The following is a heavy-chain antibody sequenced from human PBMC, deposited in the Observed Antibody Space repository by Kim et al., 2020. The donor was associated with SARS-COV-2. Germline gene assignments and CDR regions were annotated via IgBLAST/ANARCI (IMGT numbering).Heavy chain of an antibody. Sequence: SVKVSCKASGGTFSSYAISWVRQAPGQGLEWMGGIIPIFGTANYAQKFQGRVTITADESTSTAYMELSSLRSEDTAVYYCARDLLMVRGISQMGKAVAGTRQRYYCYGMDVWGQGTTVTVSS. CDR3: ARDLLMVRGISQMGKAVAGTRQRYYCYGMDV. CDR2: IIPIFGTA. J-gene: IGHJ6*02. CDR1: GGTFSSYA. V-gene: IGHV1-69*13. D-gene: IGHD6-19*01.